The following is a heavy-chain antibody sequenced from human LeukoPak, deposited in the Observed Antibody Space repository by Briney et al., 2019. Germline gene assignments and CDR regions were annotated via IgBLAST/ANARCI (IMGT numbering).Heavy chain of an antibody. CDR3: AREAKYSSRTTD. CDR2: IYTSGST. J-gene: IGHJ4*02. D-gene: IGHD6-13*01. CDR1: GGSISSGSYY. Sequence: PSETLSLTCTVSGGSISSGSYYWSWIRQPAGKGLEWIGRIYTSGSTNYNPSLKSRVTISVDTSKNQFSLKLSSVTAADTAVYYCAREAKYSSRTTDWGQGTLVTVSS. V-gene: IGHV4-61*02.